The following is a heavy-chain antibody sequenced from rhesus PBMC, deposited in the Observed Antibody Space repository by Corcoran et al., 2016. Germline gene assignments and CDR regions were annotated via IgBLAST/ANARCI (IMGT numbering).Heavy chain of an antibody. V-gene: IGHV4-127*01. Sequence: QLQLQESGPGLVKPSETLSLNCAVSGYSISSGYDWSWIHQPQGKGLVWIGYIYGSSGNTNYNPSLHDRVTMSKDTAKNQFSLKLSSVTAADTAVYYCARGGDTAAAFDYWGQGVLVTVSS. CDR1: GYSISSGYD. D-gene: IGHD5-42*01. J-gene: IGHJ4*01. CDR2: IYGSSGNT. CDR3: ARGGDTAAAFDY.